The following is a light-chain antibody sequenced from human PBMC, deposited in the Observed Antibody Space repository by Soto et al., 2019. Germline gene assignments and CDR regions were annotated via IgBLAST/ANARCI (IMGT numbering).Light chain of an antibody. J-gene: IGKJ1*01. CDR3: QHYNSYSEA. Sequence: IQMTQSPATRSVSAGDRVTLTCRASQTISSCLAWYQQKPGQAPRLLIYDASTITSGIPARFSGIGSGTEVTLTISSLQQDDGSVYYCQHYNSYSEAFGQGTKVDIK. CDR1: QTISSC. CDR2: DAS. V-gene: IGKV1-5*03.